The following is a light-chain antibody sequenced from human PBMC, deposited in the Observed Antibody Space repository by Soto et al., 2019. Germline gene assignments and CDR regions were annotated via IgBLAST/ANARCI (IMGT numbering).Light chain of an antibody. J-gene: IGLJ2*01. CDR3: ETWDSNPRV. CDR2: LEGSGSY. V-gene: IGLV4-60*02. Sequence: QPVLTQSSSASASLGSSVKLTCTLSSGHSSYIIAWHQQQPGKAPRYLMKLEGSGSYNKGSGVPDLFSGSSSGADRYLTISNLQFEDEADYYCETWDSNPRVFGGGTKLTVL. CDR1: SGHSSYI.